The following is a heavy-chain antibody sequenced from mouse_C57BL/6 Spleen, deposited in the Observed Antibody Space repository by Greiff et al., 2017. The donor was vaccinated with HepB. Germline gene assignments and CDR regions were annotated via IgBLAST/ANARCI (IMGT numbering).Heavy chain of an antibody. Sequence: QVQLQQSGPELVKPGASVKISCKASGYAFSSSWMNWVKQRPGKGLEWIGRIYPGDGDTNYNGKFKGKATLTADKSSSTASMQLSSLTSEDSAVYFCARGGNYYGSSLAYWGQGTLVTVSA. V-gene: IGHV1-82*01. CDR2: IYPGDGDT. J-gene: IGHJ3*01. CDR3: ARGGNYYGSSLAY. CDR1: GYAFSSSW. D-gene: IGHD1-1*01.